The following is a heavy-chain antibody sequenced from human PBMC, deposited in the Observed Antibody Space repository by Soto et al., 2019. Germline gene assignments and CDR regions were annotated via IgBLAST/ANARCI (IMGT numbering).Heavy chain of an antibody. CDR3: VSGRIKVVGSRAYYSMDV. Sequence: QVQLVQSGAEVKKPGSSVKVSCKASGGTPSNSAISWVRQAPGQGLEWVGGIIPVFGIVNYAQNFQGRVTITADESTNTAYMELGSLRSEDSAVYYCVSGRIKVVGSRAYYSMDVWGQGTTVTVSS. CDR1: GGTPSNSA. CDR2: IIPVFGIV. D-gene: IGHD6-19*01. J-gene: IGHJ6*02. V-gene: IGHV1-69*01.